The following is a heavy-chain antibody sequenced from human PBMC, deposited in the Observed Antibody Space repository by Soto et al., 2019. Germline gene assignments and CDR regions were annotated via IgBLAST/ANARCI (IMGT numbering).Heavy chain of an antibody. CDR2: IIPILGIA. CDR1: GGTFSSYT. Sequence: VKVSCKASGGTFSSYTISWVRQAPGQGLEWMGRIIPILGIANYAQKFQGRVTITADKSTSTAYMELSSLRSEDTAVYYCAGEDLSSVVAATTPGDYYYYMDVWGKGTTVTVSS. D-gene: IGHD2-15*01. CDR3: AGEDLSSVVAATTPGDYYYYMDV. V-gene: IGHV1-69*04. J-gene: IGHJ6*03.